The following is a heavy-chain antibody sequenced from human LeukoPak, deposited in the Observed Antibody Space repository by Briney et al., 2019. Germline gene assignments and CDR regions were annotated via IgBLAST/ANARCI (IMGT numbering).Heavy chain of an antibody. J-gene: IGHJ5*02. CDR1: GGSFSGYY. Sequence: ETLSLTCAVYGGSFSGYYWSWIRQPAGKGLEWIGETNHSGSTNYSPSLKSRVTISVDTSKNQFSLKLSSVTAADTAVYYCARGFTTTIFGVVYWFDPWGQGTLVTVSS. D-gene: IGHD3-3*01. V-gene: IGHV4-34*01. CDR2: TNHSGST. CDR3: ARGFTTTIFGVVYWFDP.